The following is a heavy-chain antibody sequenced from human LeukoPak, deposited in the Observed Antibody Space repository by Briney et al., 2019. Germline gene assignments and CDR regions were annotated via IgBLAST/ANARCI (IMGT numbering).Heavy chain of an antibody. Sequence: GGSLRLSCAISGFIFSDHFMDCVRQAPAKGLEWVSRITNRGSRYMTAYAAAVEGNFPISRQDSKNPPYLQLYTLQTEATSPSYCVRGRNGFDNWGRGTLVTVSS. J-gene: IGHJ4*02. V-gene: IGHV3-72*01. CDR2: ITNRGSRYMT. CDR1: GFIFSDHF. D-gene: IGHD2-8*01. CDR3: VRGRNGFDN.